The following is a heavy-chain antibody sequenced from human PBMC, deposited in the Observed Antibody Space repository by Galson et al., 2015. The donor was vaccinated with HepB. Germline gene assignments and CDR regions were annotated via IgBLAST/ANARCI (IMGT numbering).Heavy chain of an antibody. J-gene: IGHJ4*02. D-gene: IGHD4-11*01. Sequence: SLRLSCAASGFTFSTYSMNWVRQAPGKGLEWVSSISGNNNYIYHADSVKGRFAISRDNAKNSLYLQMDSLRAEDTASYYCARNLYSGADYSVDYWGQGTLVTVSS. CDR1: GFTFSTYS. CDR2: ISGNNNYI. V-gene: IGHV3-21*01. CDR3: ARNLYSGADYSVDY.